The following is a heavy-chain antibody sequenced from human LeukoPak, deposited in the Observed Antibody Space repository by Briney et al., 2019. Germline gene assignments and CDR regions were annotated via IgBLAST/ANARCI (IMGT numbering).Heavy chain of an antibody. V-gene: IGHV4-59*01. CDR3: ARVGIAARPGYMDV. CDR1: GGSISSYY. CDR2: IYYSGST. Sequence: SETLSLTCTVSGGSISSYYWSWIRQPPGKGLEWIGYIYYSGSTNYNPPLKRRVTISVDTSNNHIFLQLSSLNAADTAVYYCARVGIAARPGYMDVWGKGTTVTVSS. D-gene: IGHD6-6*01. J-gene: IGHJ6*03.